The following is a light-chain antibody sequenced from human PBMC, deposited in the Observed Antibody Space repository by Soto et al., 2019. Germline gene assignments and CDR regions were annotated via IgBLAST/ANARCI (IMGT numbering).Light chain of an antibody. CDR2: GAS. CDR3: QVYGNSMWT. V-gene: IGKV3-20*01. Sequence: EIVLTQSPGTLSLSPGDSATLSCRASQTVISDYLTWYQQTPGQAPRLLIYGASSRATDTPDRFSGRGSGTDFSLTISRLEPGDFAVYYCQVYGNSMWTFGQGTKVDNK. J-gene: IGKJ1*01. CDR1: QTVISDY.